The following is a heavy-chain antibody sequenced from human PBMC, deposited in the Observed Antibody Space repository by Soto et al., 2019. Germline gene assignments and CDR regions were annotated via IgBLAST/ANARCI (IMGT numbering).Heavy chain of an antibody. D-gene: IGHD5-12*01. J-gene: IGHJ4*01. CDR1: GFTVSDTY. CDR3: ARHGYNPGPYFDF. Sequence: GGSLRLSCAASGFTVSDTYMSWVRQAPGKGLEWLSVLYSGGSSYYADSVEGRFTLPRDNSKNTLFLQMDSLRAEDTAVYYWARHGYNPGPYFDFRGHGTRVTVSS. CDR2: LYSGGSS. V-gene: IGHV3-53*01.